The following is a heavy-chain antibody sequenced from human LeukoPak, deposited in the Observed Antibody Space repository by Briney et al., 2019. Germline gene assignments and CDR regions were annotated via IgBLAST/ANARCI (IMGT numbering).Heavy chain of an antibody. CDR1: GYSISSGYY. Sequence: SGTLSLTCSVSGYSISSGYYWGWIRQPPGKGLEWIGSIYHSGSTDYNPSLKSRVTISVDTTKNQFSLNLSSVTAADTAVYYCARRQYQLPFDYWGQGTLVTVSS. CDR2: IYHSGST. V-gene: IGHV4-38-2*01. J-gene: IGHJ4*02. CDR3: ARRQYQLPFDY. D-gene: IGHD2-2*01.